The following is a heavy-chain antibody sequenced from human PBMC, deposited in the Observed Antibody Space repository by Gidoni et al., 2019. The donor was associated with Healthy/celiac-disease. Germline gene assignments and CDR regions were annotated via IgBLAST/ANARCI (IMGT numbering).Heavy chain of an antibody. D-gene: IGHD3-16*02. V-gene: IGHV5-51*01. CDR2: IYPGDSDN. J-gene: IGHJ5*02. CDR3: ARHVSITFGGVIVPWFDP. Sequence: EVQLVQSGAEVKKPGESLKISCKGSGYSFTSYWIGWVRQMPGKGLEWMGIIYPGDSDNRYRPAFQGQVTISADKSSSTAYLQWSSLKASDTAMYYCARHVSITFGGVIVPWFDPWGQGTLVTVSS. CDR1: GYSFTSYW.